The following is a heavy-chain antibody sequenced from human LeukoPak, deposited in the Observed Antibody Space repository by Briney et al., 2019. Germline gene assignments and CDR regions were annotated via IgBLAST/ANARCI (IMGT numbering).Heavy chain of an antibody. D-gene: IGHD3-10*01. CDR2: IGGSGGST. V-gene: IGHV3-23*01. Sequence: GGSLRLSCAASGFTFSSYAMSWVRQAPGKGLEWVSAIGGSGGSTYYADSVKGRFTISRDNSKNTLYLQMNSLRAEDTAVYYCAKTHMVRGVIEYYFDYWGQGTLVTVSS. CDR1: GFTFSSYA. CDR3: AKTHMVRGVIEYYFDY. J-gene: IGHJ4*02.